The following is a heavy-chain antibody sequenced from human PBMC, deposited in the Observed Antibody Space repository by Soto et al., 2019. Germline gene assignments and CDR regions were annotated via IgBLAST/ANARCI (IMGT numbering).Heavy chain of an antibody. CDR1: GGSVSSGSYY. Sequence: SETLSLTCTVSGGSVSSGSYYWSWIRQPPGTGLEWIGYIYYSGSTNYNPSLQSRVTISVDTSKNQFSLKLSSVTAADTAVYYCARRLELRHYYYYYGMDVWGQGTTVTSP. CDR3: ARRLELRHYYYYYGMDV. D-gene: IGHD1-7*01. V-gene: IGHV4-61*01. CDR2: IYYSGST. J-gene: IGHJ6*02.